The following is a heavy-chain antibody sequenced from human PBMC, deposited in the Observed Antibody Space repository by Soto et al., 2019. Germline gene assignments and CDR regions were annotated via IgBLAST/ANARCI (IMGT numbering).Heavy chain of an antibody. Sequence: QVQLQESGPGLVKPSETLSLTCTVSGGSISSYYWSWIRQPPGKGLEWIGYIYYSGSTNYNPSLKSRVTIPVDTSKNQFSLKLSSVTAADTAVYYCARECRGSSRLYNWFDPWGQGTLVTVSS. CDR3: ARECRGSSRLYNWFDP. J-gene: IGHJ5*02. CDR1: GGSISSYY. CDR2: IYYSGST. D-gene: IGHD3-16*02. V-gene: IGHV4-59*01.